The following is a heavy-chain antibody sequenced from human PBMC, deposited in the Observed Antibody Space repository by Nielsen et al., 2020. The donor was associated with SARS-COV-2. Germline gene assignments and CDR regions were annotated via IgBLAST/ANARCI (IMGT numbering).Heavy chain of an antibody. J-gene: IGHJ4*02. Sequence: GGSLRLSCAASGSTFGTYGMHWVRQAPGKGLEWVAAISYDGSNKYYVDSVKGRFTISRDNSKNTLYLQMSSLREEDTAVYYCAKDWTAIVVVPSGGVDYWGQGTLVTVSS. CDR3: AKDWTAIVVVPSGGVDY. CDR1: GSTFGTYG. V-gene: IGHV3-30*18. CDR2: ISYDGSNK. D-gene: IGHD2-15*01.